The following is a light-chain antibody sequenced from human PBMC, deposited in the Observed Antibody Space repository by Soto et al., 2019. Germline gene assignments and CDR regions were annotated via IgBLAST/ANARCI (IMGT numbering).Light chain of an antibody. CDR3: SSYAGSKNLGV. CDR1: INDVGGYNY. Sequence: QSALTQPPSASGYPGQSVTLSCTGTINDVGGYNYVSWYQQLPGQAPKLMIYEVSKRPSGGPDRFSGSKSVNTASLTVSGLQAEDDAEYYCSSYAGSKNLGVFGGGTKLTVL. V-gene: IGLV2-8*01. CDR2: EVS. J-gene: IGLJ3*02.